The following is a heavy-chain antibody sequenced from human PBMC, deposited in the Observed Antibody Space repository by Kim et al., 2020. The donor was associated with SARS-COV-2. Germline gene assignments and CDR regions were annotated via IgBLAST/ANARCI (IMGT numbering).Heavy chain of an antibody. CDR1: GDSVSSNSAA. V-gene: IGHV6-1*01. J-gene: IGHJ4*02. D-gene: IGHD6-13*01. CDR2: TYYRSKWIT. Sequence: SQTLSLTCAISGDSVSSNSAAWNWIRQSPSRGLEWLGRTYYRSKWITDYALSLKSRITINPDTSKNQISLHLNSVTPEDTAVYYCAAGTAVVDYWGQGTLVTVSS. CDR3: AAGTAVVDY.